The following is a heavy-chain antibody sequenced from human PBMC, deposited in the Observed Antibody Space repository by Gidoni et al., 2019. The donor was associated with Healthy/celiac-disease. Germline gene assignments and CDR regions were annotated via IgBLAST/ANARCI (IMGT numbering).Heavy chain of an antibody. CDR1: GFTVSSSA. CDR2: ISGSGGST. Sequence: EVPLLESGGGLVQPGGSLRLSCAASGFTVSSSAMSWVRQAPGKGLEWVSAISGSGGSTYFAESVKGRFTISRDNSKHTLYLQMNSLRAEDTAVYYCAKAIGYYGVDDAFDIWGQGTMVTVSS. J-gene: IGHJ3*02. V-gene: IGHV3-23*01. CDR3: AKAIGYYGVDDAFDI. D-gene: IGHD3-3*01.